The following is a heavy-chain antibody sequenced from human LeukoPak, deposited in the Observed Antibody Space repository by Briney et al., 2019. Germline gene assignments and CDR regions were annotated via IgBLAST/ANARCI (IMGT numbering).Heavy chain of an antibody. D-gene: IGHD3-10*01. V-gene: IGHV1-18*01. CDR1: GYTFTSYD. Sequence: ASVKVSCKASGYTFTSYDINWVRQAPGQGLEWMGWISAYNGNTNYAQKLQGRVTMTTDTSTSTAYMELRSLRSDDTAVYYCARDYYYYGSGSYYKWYYYYYMDVWGKGTTVTVSS. J-gene: IGHJ6*03. CDR2: ISAYNGNT. CDR3: ARDYYYYGSGSYYKWYYYYYMDV.